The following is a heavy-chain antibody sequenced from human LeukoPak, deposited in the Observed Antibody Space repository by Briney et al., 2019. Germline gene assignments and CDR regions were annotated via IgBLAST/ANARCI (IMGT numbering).Heavy chain of an antibody. CDR1: GFTFSSYW. Sequence: GGSLRLSCAASGFTFSSYWMHWVRQAPGKGLVWVSRINSDGSSTSYADSVKGRFTISRDNAKNTLYLQMNSLGAGDTAVYYCSVALSGTRNALDIWGQGTMVTVSS. J-gene: IGHJ3*02. V-gene: IGHV3-74*01. CDR3: SVALSGTRNALDI. D-gene: IGHD1-20*01. CDR2: INSDGSST.